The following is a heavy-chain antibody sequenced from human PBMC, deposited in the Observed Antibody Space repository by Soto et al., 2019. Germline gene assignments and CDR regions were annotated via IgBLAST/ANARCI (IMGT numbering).Heavy chain of an antibody. CDR3: ARERPDGSRLDP. V-gene: IGHV4-30-4*08. J-gene: IGHJ5*02. CDR2: IYHSGST. Sequence: PSETLSLTCTVSGGSISSSGYYWSWIRQHPGKGLEWIGYIYHSGSTYYNPSLKRRVTISVDTSKNQFSLKLSSVTAADTAVYYCARERPDGSRLDPWGQGTLVTVSS. D-gene: IGHD6-13*01. CDR1: GGSISSSGYY.